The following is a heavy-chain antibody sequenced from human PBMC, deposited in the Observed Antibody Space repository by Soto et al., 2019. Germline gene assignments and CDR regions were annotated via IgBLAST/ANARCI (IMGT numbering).Heavy chain of an antibody. Sequence: RSLPCTVAGGSISSYYWSLIRQPAFNGLEWIGRIYTSGSTNYNPSLKSRVTMSVDTSKNQFSLKLSSVTAADTAVYYCAREGDYDSSGYYHSDAFDIWGQGTMVTVSS. J-gene: IGHJ3*02. CDR3: AREGDYDSSGYYHSDAFDI. D-gene: IGHD3-22*01. V-gene: IGHV4-4*07. CDR1: GGSISSYY. CDR2: IYTSGST.